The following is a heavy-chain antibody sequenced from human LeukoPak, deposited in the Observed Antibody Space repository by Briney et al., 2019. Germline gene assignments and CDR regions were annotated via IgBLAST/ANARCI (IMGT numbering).Heavy chain of an antibody. D-gene: IGHD6-13*01. Sequence: GGSLRLSCAASGFTFSNYWMAWVRQAPGKGLEWVANINLDGSEKDYVDSLKGRCTISRDDAKNSLYLQVNTLRAEDTAVYYCARDSEKSSSFAFDIWGQGTVVTVFS. V-gene: IGHV3-7*01. J-gene: IGHJ3*02. CDR1: GFTFSNYW. CDR2: INLDGSEK. CDR3: ARDSEKSSSFAFDI.